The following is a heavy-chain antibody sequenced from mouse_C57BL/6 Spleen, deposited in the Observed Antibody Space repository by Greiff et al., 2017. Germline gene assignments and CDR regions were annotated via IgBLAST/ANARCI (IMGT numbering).Heavy chain of an antibody. J-gene: IGHJ1*03. CDR1: GYTFTDYY. CDR2: INPNNGGT. CDR3: AREGYGTGNFDV. V-gene: IGHV1-26*01. D-gene: IGHD2-1*01. Sequence: VQLQQSGPELVKPGASVKISCKASGYTFTDYYMNWVKQSHGKSLEWIGDINPNNGGTSYNQKFKGKATLTVDKSSSTAYMELRSLTSEDSAVYYCAREGYGTGNFDVWGTGTTVTVSS.